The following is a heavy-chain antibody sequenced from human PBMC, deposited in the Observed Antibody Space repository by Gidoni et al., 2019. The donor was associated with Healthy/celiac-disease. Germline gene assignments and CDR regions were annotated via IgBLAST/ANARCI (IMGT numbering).Heavy chain of an antibody. CDR3: ARVRVGVWNYWYFDL. CDR2: INWNGGST. CDR1: GFTFDDYG. D-gene: IGHD3-22*01. J-gene: IGHJ2*01. V-gene: IGHV3-20*01. Sequence: GESGGGVVRPGGSLRLSCAASGFTFDDYGMSWVRQAPGKGLEWVSGINWNGGSTGYADSVKGRFTISRDNAKNSLYLQMNSLRAEDTALYHCARVRVGVWNYWYFDLWGRGTLVTVSS.